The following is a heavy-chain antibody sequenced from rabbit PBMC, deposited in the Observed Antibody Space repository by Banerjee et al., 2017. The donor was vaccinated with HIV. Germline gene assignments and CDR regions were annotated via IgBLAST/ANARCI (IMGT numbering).Heavy chain of an antibody. D-gene: IGHD2-1*01. V-gene: IGHV1S40*01. Sequence: QLLEESGGDLVKPGASLTLTCTASGFSFSSSDYMCWVRQAPGKGLEWIACIYAGSSGSTYYASWAKGRFTISKTSSTTVTLQMTSLTAADTATYFCARDTYGNFGYGDFVLWGPGTLVTVS. CDR2: IYAGSSGST. CDR1: GFSFSSSDY. CDR3: ARDTYGNFGYGDFVL. J-gene: IGHJ4*01.